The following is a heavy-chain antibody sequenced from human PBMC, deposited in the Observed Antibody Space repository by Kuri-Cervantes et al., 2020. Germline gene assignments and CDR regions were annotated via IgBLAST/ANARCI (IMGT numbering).Heavy chain of an antibody. CDR2: ISYDGSNK. CDR3: ATYYYGSGSHTPPFDY. CDR1: GFTFSSSG. J-gene: IGHJ4*02. Sequence: GGSLRLSCAASGFTFSSSGMHWVRQAPGKGLEWVAVISYDGSNKYYADSVKGRFTISRDDSKNTLYLQMNSLRAEDTAVYYCATYYYGSGSHTPPFDYWGQGTLVTVSS. V-gene: IGHV3-30*03. D-gene: IGHD3-10*01.